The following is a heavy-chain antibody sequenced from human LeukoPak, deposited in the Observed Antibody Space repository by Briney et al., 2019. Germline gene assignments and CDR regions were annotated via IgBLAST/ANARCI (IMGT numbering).Heavy chain of an antibody. D-gene: IGHD3-3*01. CDR2: IHPSGTT. CDR3: ARGLDSAKVGY. V-gene: IGHV4-34*01. Sequence: SETLSLTCTVYGGSFSHNYWHWIRQPPGKGLEWIGEIHPSGTTTYNPSLESRDSISVDTHKHDFSLRVTSVTAAHTAIYYCARGLDSAKVGYWGRGTLVTVSS. J-gene: IGHJ4*02. CDR1: GGSFSHNY.